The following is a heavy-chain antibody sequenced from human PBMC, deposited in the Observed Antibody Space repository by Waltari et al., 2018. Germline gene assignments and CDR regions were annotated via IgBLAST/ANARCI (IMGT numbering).Heavy chain of an antibody. V-gene: IGHV3-74*01. CDR1: GFIFSTYW. J-gene: IGHJ6*04. CDR2: IENGDGSGT. Sequence: EVQLVESGGGLVQPGGSLRLSCEASGFIFSTYWMHWVRQAPGKGLVWGSRIENGDGSGTSYADSVKGRFTISRDNAKNTLYLQMNSVRAEDTGVYYCARDHYYSKDVWGTGTTVTVSS. CDR3: ARDHYYSKDV.